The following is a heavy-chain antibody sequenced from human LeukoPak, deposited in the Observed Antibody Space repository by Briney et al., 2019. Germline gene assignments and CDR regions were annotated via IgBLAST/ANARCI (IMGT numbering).Heavy chain of an antibody. V-gene: IGHV3-30-3*01. J-gene: IGHJ6*02. CDR2: ISYDGSNK. Sequence: GGSLRLSCAASGFTFGSYAMHWVRQAPGKGLEWVAVISYDGSNKYYADSVKGRFTISRDNSKNTLYLQMNSLRAEDTAVYYCARDFRSTYYYGSSGYGDYYYYGMDVWGQGTTVTVSS. CDR1: GFTFGSYA. CDR3: ARDFRSTYYYGSSGYGDYYYYGMDV. D-gene: IGHD3-22*01.